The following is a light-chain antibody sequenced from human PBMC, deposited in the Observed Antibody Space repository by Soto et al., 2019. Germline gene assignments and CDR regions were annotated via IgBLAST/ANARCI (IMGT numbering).Light chain of an antibody. CDR3: CSYAGDSTPYV. V-gene: IGLV2-14*01. J-gene: IGLJ1*01. CDR1: SSDVGDYDY. CDR2: EVS. Sequence: QSALTQPASVSGSPGQSITISCTGTSSDVGDYDYVSWYQQHPGKAPKLMIYEVSNRPSGVSNRFSGSKSGNTASLTISGLQAEDEADYYCCSYAGDSTPYVFGTGTKLTVL.